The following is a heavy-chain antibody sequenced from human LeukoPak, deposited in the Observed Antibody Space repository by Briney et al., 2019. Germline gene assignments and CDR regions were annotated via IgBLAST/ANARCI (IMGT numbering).Heavy chain of an antibody. D-gene: IGHD5-18*01. CDR1: GGSISSYY. CDR2: INHSGST. CDR3: ARAGYSYGYRPVYY. J-gene: IGHJ4*02. V-gene: IGHV4-34*01. Sequence: SETLSLTCTVSGGSISSYYWSWIRQPPGKGLEWIGEINHSGSTNYNPSLKSRVTISVDTSKNQFSLKLSSVTAADTAVYYCARAGYSYGYRPVYYWGQGTLVTVSS.